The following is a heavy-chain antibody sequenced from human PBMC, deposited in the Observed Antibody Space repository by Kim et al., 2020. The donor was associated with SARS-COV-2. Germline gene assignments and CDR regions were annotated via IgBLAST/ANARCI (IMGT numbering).Heavy chain of an antibody. CDR2: ISSGGST. J-gene: IGHJ4*02. CDR1: GFTVSSNY. D-gene: IGHD3-22*01. V-gene: IGHV3-66*01. CDR3: ARDSGSGYYYRFDY. Sequence: GGSLRLSCAASGFTVSSNYMNWVRQAPGKGLEWVSVISSGGSTYYADSVKGRFTISRDNSKNTLYLQMNSLRAEDTAVYYCARDSGSGYYYRFDYWGQGTLVTVSS.